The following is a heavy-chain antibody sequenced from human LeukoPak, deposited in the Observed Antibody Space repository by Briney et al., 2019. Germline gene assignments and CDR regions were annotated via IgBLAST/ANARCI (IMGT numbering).Heavy chain of an antibody. J-gene: IGHJ4*02. Sequence: ASVKVSCKASGYTFTSYYMHWVRQAPGQGLEWMGIINPRGGSTSYAQKFQGRVTMTRDTSTSTVYMELSSLRSEDTAVYYCARDDVEAFVDYWGQGTLVTVSS. V-gene: IGHV1-46*01. CDR3: ARDDVEAFVDY. CDR1: GYTFTSYY. CDR2: INPRGGST.